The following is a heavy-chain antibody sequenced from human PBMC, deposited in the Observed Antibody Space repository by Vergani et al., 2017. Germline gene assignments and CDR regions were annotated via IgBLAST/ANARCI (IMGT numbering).Heavy chain of an antibody. V-gene: IGHV4-34*11. J-gene: IGHJ6*02. Sequence: QVQLQQWGAGLLKPSETLSLTCAVYGGSFSGYYWSWIRQPPGKGLEWIGYIYYSGSTNYNPSLKSRVTISVDTSKNQFSLKLSSVTAADTAVYYCARLVVPAAMPPRYYYGMDVWGQGTTVTVSS. CDR3: ARLVVPAAMPPRYYYGMDV. D-gene: IGHD2-2*01. CDR2: IYYSGST. CDR1: GGSFSGYY.